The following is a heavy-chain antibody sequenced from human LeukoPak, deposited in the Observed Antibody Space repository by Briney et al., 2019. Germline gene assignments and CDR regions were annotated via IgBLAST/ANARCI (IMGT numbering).Heavy chain of an antibody. CDR3: ARDYDVLTAYPPTQLFDP. V-gene: IGHV4-34*01. J-gene: IGHJ5*02. Sequence: PSETLSLTCAIYSGSFSGYYWSWIRQPPGKGLEWIGEINHSGSTNYNPSLKSRLTISLDTSKNRFSLKLNSVTAADTAVYYCARDYDVLTAYPPTQLFDPWGQGTLVTVSS. D-gene: IGHD3-9*01. CDR2: INHSGST. CDR1: SGSFSGYY.